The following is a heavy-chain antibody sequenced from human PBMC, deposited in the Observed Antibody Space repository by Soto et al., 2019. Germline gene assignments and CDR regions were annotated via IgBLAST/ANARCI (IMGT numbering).Heavy chain of an antibody. CDR3: ARGQEAWWNEGPLGLHDLDV. CDR1: RYTFISYD. CDR2: MNPNSGNT. V-gene: IGHV1-8*01. Sequence: ASVKVSCKASRYTFISYDINWVRQATGQGLEWMGWMNPNSGNTGYAQKFQGRITMTRNTSINTAYMELSSLRSEDTAVYYCARGQEAWWNEGPLGLHDLDVWGQGTTVTVYS. D-gene: IGHD1-1*01. J-gene: IGHJ6*02.